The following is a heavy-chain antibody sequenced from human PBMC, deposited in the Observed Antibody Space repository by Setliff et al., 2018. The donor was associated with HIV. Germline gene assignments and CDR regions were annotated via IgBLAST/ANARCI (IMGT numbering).Heavy chain of an antibody. CDR3: ARNYYDSSGYYGY. J-gene: IGHJ4*02. V-gene: IGHV1-2*02. CDR2: INVNSGGT. CDR1: GYLFTGYY. Sequence: ASVKVSCKASGYLFTGYYMHWVRQAPGQGLEWMGWINVNSGGTKYAQKFQGRVTMTRDTSISTAYMELSRLRSDDTAVYYCARNYYDSSGYYGYWGQGTLVTVSS. D-gene: IGHD3-22*01.